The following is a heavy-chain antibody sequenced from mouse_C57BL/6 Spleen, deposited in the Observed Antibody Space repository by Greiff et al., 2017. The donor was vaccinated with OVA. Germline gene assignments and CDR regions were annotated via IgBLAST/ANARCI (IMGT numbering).Heavy chain of an antibody. Sequence: VKLQESGAELARPGASVKLSCKASGYTFTSYGISWVKQRTGQGLEWIGEIYPRSGNTYYNEKFKGKATLTADKSSSTAYMELRSLTSEDSAVYFCARSYDYDAGDYWGQGTTLTVSS. CDR3: ARSYDYDAGDY. CDR2: IYPRSGNT. J-gene: IGHJ2*01. CDR1: GYTFTSYG. D-gene: IGHD2-4*01. V-gene: IGHV1-81*01.